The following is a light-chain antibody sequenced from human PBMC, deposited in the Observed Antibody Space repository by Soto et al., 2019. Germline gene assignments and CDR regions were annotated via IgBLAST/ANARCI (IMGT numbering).Light chain of an antibody. V-gene: IGLV2-14*01. CDR1: SSDVGGYNY. CDR3: SSFTSTHTGG. Sequence: QSALTQPASVSGSPGQSITISCTGTSSDVGGYNYVSWYQQYPGKAPKLMIYEVSNRPSGVSNRFSGSKSGNTASLTISVLQAEDKAEYYCSSFTSTHTGGFGGGTKLTVL. CDR2: EVS. J-gene: IGLJ3*02.